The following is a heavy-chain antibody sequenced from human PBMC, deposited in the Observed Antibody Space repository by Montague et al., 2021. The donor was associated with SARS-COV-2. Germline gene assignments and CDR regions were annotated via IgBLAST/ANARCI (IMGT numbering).Heavy chain of an antibody. J-gene: IGHJ4*02. D-gene: IGHD4-23*01. V-gene: IGHV3-11*01. Sequence: SLRLSCSASGSTFSDYYMNWIRQAPGKGLEWISYISDTGSTIYYADSVKGRFAVSRDNTKNSLYLQMNSRRAEDTAVYYCAKALMTYGGNSPVDQWGQGTLVTVSS. CDR3: AKALMTYGGNSPVDQ. CDR1: GSTFSDYY. CDR2: ISDTGSTI.